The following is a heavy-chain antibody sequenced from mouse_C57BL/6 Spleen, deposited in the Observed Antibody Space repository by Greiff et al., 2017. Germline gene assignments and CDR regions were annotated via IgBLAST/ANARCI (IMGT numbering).Heavy chain of an antibody. CDR1: GFTFSSYA. V-gene: IGHV5-9-1*02. J-gene: IGHJ3*01. CDR2: ISSGGDYI. Sequence: EVKLVESGEGLVKPGGSLKLSCAASGFTFSSYAMSWVRQTPEKRLEWVAYISSGGDYIYYADTVKGRFTISRDNARNTLYLQMSRLKSEDTAMYYCTREHYGTRFAYWGQGTLVTVSA. D-gene: IGHD1-1*01. CDR3: TREHYGTRFAY.